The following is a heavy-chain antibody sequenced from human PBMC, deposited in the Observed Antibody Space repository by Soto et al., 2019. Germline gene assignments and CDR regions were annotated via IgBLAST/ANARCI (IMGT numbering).Heavy chain of an antibody. CDR1: GGTFSSYA. D-gene: IGHD3-3*01. V-gene: IGHV1-69*13. CDR2: IIPILGTA. J-gene: IGHJ6*02. Sequence: SVKVSCKASGGTFSSYAISWVRQAPGQGLEWMGGIIPILGTANYAQKFQGRVTITADESTSTAYMELSSLRSEDTAGYYCTRDQPEVLRFLEWFSEYGMDVWGQGTTVTVSS. CDR3: TRDQPEVLRFLEWFSEYGMDV.